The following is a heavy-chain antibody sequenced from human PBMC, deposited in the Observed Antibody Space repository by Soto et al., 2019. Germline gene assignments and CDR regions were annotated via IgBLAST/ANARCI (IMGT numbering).Heavy chain of an antibody. Sequence: EVQLVESGGGLIQPGGSLRLSCAASGFTVSSNYMSWVRQAPGKGLEWVSVIYSGGSTYYADSVKGRFTISRDNSKITLYLQMNSLRAEDTAVYYCARGPGRHVFGYFDLWGRGTLVTVSS. CDR2: IYSGGST. CDR1: GFTVSSNY. J-gene: IGHJ2*01. D-gene: IGHD3-16*01. CDR3: ARGPGRHVFGYFDL. V-gene: IGHV3-53*01.